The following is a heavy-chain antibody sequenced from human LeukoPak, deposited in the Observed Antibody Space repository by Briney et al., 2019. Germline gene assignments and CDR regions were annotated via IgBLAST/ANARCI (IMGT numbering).Heavy chain of an antibody. V-gene: IGHV3-7*01. CDR3: AREYDFWSGYPLDY. CDR2: IKQDGSEK. Sequence: GXXLRLSCAASGFTFSSYWMSWVRQAPGKGLEWVANIKQDGSEKYYVDSVKARFTISRDNAKNSLYLQMNSLRAEDTAVYYCAREYDFWSGYPLDYWGQGTLVTVSS. CDR1: GFTFSSYW. D-gene: IGHD3-3*01. J-gene: IGHJ4*02.